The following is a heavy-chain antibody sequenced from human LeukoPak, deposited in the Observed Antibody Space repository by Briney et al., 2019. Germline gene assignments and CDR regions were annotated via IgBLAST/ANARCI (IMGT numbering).Heavy chain of an antibody. V-gene: IGHV3-30*02. CDR1: GFTFSSYG. CDR2: IRYDGSNK. Sequence: GGSLRLSCAASGFTFSSYGMHWVRQAPGKGLEWVAFIRYDGSNKYYADSVKGRFTISRDNSKNTLYLQMNSLRAEDTAVYYCAEGGSYDFWSGYSDYFDYWGQGTLVTVSS. J-gene: IGHJ4*02. D-gene: IGHD3-3*01. CDR3: AEGGSYDFWSGYSDYFDY.